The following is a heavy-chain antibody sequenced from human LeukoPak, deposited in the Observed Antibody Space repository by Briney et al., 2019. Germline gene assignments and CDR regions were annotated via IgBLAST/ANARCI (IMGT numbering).Heavy chain of an antibody. CDR1: GFTFSSYW. Sequence: GGSLRLSCAASGFTFSSYWMSWVRQAPGKGLEWVANIKYDGSEKNYVDSVKGRFTISRDNAKTSMYLQMNSLRAEDTAVYYCARDLNSGYDQTREFDYWGQGTLVTVSS. J-gene: IGHJ4*02. D-gene: IGHD5-12*01. CDR3: ARDLNSGYDQTREFDY. V-gene: IGHV3-7*01. CDR2: IKYDGSEK.